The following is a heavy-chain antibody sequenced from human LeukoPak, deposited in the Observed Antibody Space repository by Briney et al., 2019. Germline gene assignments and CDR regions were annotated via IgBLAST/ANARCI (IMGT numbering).Heavy chain of an antibody. CDR2: IYYSGST. CDR1: GGSISSYY. J-gene: IGHJ6*02. Sequence: PSETLSLTCTVSGGSISSYYWSWIRQPPGKGLEWIGYIYYSGSTNYNPSLKSRVTISVDTSKNQFSLKLSSVTAADTAVYYCARDQSNYGSGSYGTSYYYYGMDVWGQGTTVTVSS. V-gene: IGHV4-59*01. D-gene: IGHD3-10*01. CDR3: ARDQSNYGSGSYGTSYYYYGMDV.